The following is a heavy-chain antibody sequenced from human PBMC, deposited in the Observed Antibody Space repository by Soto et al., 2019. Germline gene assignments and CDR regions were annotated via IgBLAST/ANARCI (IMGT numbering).Heavy chain of an antibody. D-gene: IGHD4-17*01. CDR3: ARGTTVTSAFDI. J-gene: IGHJ3*02. CDR1: GGSISSSSYY. CDR2: IYYSGST. Sequence: SETLSLTCTVSGGSISSSSYYWGWIRQPPGKGLEWIGSIYYSGSTYYNPSLKSRVTISVDTSKNQFSLKLSSVTAADTAVYYCARGTTVTSAFDIWGQGTMVPV. V-gene: IGHV4-39*01.